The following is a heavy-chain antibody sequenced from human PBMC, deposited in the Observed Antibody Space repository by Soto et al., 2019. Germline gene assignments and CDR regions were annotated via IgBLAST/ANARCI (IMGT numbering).Heavy chain of an antibody. J-gene: IGHJ6*03. Sequence: QVQLVESGGGLVKPGGSLRLSCAASGFTFSDYYMSWIRQAPGKGLEWVSHISSSGSTIYYADSVKGRFTISRDNAKNSLYLQMNSLRAEDTAVYYCARESFDWNYYYYYMDVWGKGTTVTVSS. CDR3: ARESFDWNYYYYYMDV. CDR1: GFTFSDYY. V-gene: IGHV3-11*01. CDR2: ISSSGSTI. D-gene: IGHD3-9*01.